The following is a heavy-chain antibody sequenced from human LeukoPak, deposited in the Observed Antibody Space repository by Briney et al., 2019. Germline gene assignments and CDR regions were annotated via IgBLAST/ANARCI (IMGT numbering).Heavy chain of an antibody. Sequence: SETLSLTCTVSGGSISSYYWSWIRQPPGKGLEWIGYIYYSGSTNYNPSLKSRVTISVDTSKNQFSLKLSSVTAADTAVYYCARVGDYGDYAFDYWGQGTLVTVSS. D-gene: IGHD4-17*01. CDR3: ARVGDYGDYAFDY. CDR2: IYYSGST. J-gene: IGHJ4*02. V-gene: IGHV4-59*01. CDR1: GGSISSYY.